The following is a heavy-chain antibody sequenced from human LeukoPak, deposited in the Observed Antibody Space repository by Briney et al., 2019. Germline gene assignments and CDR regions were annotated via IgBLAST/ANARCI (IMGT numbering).Heavy chain of an antibody. CDR2: ISSSGSTI. Sequence: GGSLRLSCAASGFTFSDYYMSWIRQAPGKGLEWVSYISSSGSTIYYADSVKGRFNISRDNAKTSMYLQMNSLRAEDTAVYYCARDSYDSSGYPRVEWGQGTLVTVSS. V-gene: IGHV3-11*01. J-gene: IGHJ4*02. D-gene: IGHD3-22*01. CDR1: GFTFSDYY. CDR3: ARDSYDSSGYPRVE.